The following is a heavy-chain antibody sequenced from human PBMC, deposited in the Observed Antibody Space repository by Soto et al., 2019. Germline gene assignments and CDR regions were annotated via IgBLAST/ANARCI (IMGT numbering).Heavy chain of an antibody. V-gene: IGHV4-4*07. D-gene: IGHD5-12*01. CDR2: IHSSGTF. J-gene: IGHJ6*02. CDR1: VASISNAY. CDR3: ARDNIVSKGYGMDV. Sequence: SQTLSLSCAVSVASISNAYWSWMRQAAGKRLEWIGRIHSSGTFNYNPSLKSRVSISRDTSKNQISLKLSSVTAADTAVYYCARDNIVSKGYGMDVWGQGTTVTVSS.